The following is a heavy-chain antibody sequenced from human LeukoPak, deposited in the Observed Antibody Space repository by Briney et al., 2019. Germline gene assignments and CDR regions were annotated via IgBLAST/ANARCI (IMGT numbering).Heavy chain of an antibody. V-gene: IGHV3-30-3*01. CDR2: ISYDGSNK. Sequence: PGRSLRLSCAASGFTFSSYAMHWVRQAPGKGLEWVAVISYDGSNKYYADSVKGRFTISRDNSKNTLYLQMNSLRAEDTAVYYCARVGNSYDQDYYYYGMDVWGQGTTVTVSS. D-gene: IGHD3-22*01. CDR3: ARVGNSYDQDYYYYGMDV. J-gene: IGHJ6*02. CDR1: GFTFSSYA.